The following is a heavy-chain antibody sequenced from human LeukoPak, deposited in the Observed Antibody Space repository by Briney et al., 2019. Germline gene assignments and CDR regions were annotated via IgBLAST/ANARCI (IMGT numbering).Heavy chain of an antibody. CDR3: AKDSFYGSGSIDYYYMDV. D-gene: IGHD3-10*01. V-gene: IGHV3-30*02. CDR2: IRYDGSNK. Sequence: GGSLRLSCAASGFTFSSYGMHWVRQAPGKGLEWVAFIRYDGSNKYYADSVEGRFTISRDNSKNTLYLQMNSLRAEDTAVYYCAKDSFYGSGSIDYYYMDVWGKGTTVTISS. J-gene: IGHJ6*03. CDR1: GFTFSSYG.